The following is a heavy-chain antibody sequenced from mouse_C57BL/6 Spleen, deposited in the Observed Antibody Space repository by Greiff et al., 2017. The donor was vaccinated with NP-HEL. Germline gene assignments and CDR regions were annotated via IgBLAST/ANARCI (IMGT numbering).Heavy chain of an antibody. J-gene: IGHJ3*01. CDR3: ARSGQLRLFAY. CDR2: IDPSDSYT. Sequence: QVQLQQPGAELVRPGTSVKLSCKASGYTFTSYWMHWVKQGPGQGLEWIGVIDPSDSYTNYNQKFKGKATLTVDTSSSTAYMQLSSLTSEDSAVYYCARSGQLRLFAYWGQGTLVTVSA. CDR1: GYTFTSYW. D-gene: IGHD3-2*02. V-gene: IGHV1-59*01.